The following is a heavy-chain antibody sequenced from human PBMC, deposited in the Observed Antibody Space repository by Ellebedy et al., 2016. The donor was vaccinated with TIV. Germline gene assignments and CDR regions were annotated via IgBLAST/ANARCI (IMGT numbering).Heavy chain of an antibody. D-gene: IGHD3-16*01. CDR3: ARDLGELGIDY. J-gene: IGHJ4*02. Sequence: MPSETLSLTCTVSGGSISSYYWSWIRQPPGKGLEWIGYIYYSGSTNYNPSLKSRVTISVDTSKNQFSLKLCSVTAADTAVYYCARDLGELGIDYWGQGTLVTVSS. CDR1: GGSISSYY. CDR2: IYYSGST. V-gene: IGHV4-59*01.